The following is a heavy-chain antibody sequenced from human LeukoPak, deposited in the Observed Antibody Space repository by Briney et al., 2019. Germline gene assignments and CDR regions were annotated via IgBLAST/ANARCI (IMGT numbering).Heavy chain of an antibody. J-gene: IGHJ6*02. Sequence: GGSLRLSCAASGFTFSRYAMHWVRQAPGKGLEWLAVISYGGSDKYYGDSVKGRVTISRDNSEDTLYLEMESLRPEDTAVYYCAKDLNYGAGSYYYFYRMDVWGQGTTVTV. CDR1: GFTFSRYA. D-gene: IGHD3-10*01. CDR2: ISYGGSDK. CDR3: AKDLNYGAGSYYYFYRMDV. V-gene: IGHV3-30*18.